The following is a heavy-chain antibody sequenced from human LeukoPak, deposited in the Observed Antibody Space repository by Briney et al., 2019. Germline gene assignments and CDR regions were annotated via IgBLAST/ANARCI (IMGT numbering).Heavy chain of an antibody. D-gene: IGHD3-10*01. J-gene: IGHJ4*02. CDR1: GYTFTSYD. CDR2: MNPNSGNT. CDR3: ARASMVRDLSLGY. V-gene: IGHV1-8*01. Sequence: ASVKVSCKASGYTFTSYDINWVRQATGQGVEWMGWMNPNSGNTGYAQKFQGRVTMTRNTSVSTAYMELSSLRSEDTAVYYCARASMVRDLSLGYWGQGTLVTVSS.